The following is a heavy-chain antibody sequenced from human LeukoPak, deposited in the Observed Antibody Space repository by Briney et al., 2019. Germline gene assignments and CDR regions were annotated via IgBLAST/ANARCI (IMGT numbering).Heavy chain of an antibody. Sequence: SETLSLTCAVYGGSFSGYYWSWIRQPPGKGLEWIGEINHSGSTNYNPSLKSRVTISVDTSKNQFSLKLSSVTAADTAVYYCARDGAAHFDYWGQGTLVTVSS. CDR2: INHSGST. V-gene: IGHV4-34*01. J-gene: IGHJ4*02. D-gene: IGHD6-13*01. CDR1: GGSFSGYY. CDR3: ARDGAAHFDY.